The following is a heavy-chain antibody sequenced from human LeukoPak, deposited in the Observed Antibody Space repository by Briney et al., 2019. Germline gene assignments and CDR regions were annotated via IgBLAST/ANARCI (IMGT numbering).Heavy chain of an antibody. Sequence: ASVKVSCKASGYTFTGYYMHWVRQAPGQGLEWMGWINPNSGGTNYAQKFQGRVTMTRDTSISTAYMELSRLRSDDTAVYYCARDKRRKASGYYYPDAFDIWGQGTMVTVSS. V-gene: IGHV1-2*02. J-gene: IGHJ3*02. D-gene: IGHD3-22*01. CDR3: ARDKRRKASGYYYPDAFDI. CDR1: GYTFTGYY. CDR2: INPNSGGT.